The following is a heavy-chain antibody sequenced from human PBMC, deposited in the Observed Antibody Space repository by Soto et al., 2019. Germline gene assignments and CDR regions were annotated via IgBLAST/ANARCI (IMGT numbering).Heavy chain of an antibody. D-gene: IGHD6-13*01. CDR2: INAGNGNT. CDR3: ARDAAAGLNDY. Sequence: ASVKVSCKASGYTFTSYAMHWVRQAPGQRLEWMGWINAGNGNTKYAQKFQGRVTMTTDTSTSTAYMEVRSLTSDDTAVYYCARDAAAGLNDYCGQGTLVTVSS. CDR1: GYTFTSYA. V-gene: IGHV1-3*01. J-gene: IGHJ4*02.